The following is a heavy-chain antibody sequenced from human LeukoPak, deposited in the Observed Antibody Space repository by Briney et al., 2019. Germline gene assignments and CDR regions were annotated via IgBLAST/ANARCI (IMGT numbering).Heavy chain of an antibody. CDR1: GFTFSTYA. J-gene: IGHJ4*02. D-gene: IGHD2/OR15-2a*01. CDR3: AKVRQLYFPHYDY. CDR2: ISGSGGST. Sequence: GGSLTLSCAASGFTFSTYAMSWVRQAPGKGLEWVSAISGSGGSTYYADSVKGRFTISRDNSKNTLYLQMNSLRAEDTAVYYCAKVRQLYFPHYDYWGQGTLVTVSS. V-gene: IGHV3-23*01.